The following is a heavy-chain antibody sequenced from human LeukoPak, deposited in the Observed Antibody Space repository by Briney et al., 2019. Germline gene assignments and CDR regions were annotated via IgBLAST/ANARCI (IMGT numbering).Heavy chain of an antibody. V-gene: IGHV3-30*04. CDR2: ISYDGFNK. J-gene: IGHJ4*02. Sequence: GGSLRLSCAASGFTFSSTAMHWVRQAPGKGLEWVAVISYDGFNKYYPESVKGRFTISRDNSKNTLFLQMNSLRAEDTAAYYCARDWHGSGSYVDYWGQGTLVTVSS. CDR1: GFTFSSTA. D-gene: IGHD3-10*01. CDR3: ARDWHGSGSYVDY.